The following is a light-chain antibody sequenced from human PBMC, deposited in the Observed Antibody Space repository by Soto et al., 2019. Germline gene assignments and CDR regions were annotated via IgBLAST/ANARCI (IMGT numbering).Light chain of an antibody. Sequence: IVVRQSPAALSVSPGERATLSWRASQSVCSMLAWHQQNPGQAPRLLIHGASTRATGIQARFSVSGSGTKFTLTISSLQSEDLAVYYCQQYNNWPLTFGQGTRLEIK. J-gene: IGKJ5*01. CDR2: GAS. CDR3: QQYNNWPLT. V-gene: IGKV3-15*01. CDR1: QSVCSM.